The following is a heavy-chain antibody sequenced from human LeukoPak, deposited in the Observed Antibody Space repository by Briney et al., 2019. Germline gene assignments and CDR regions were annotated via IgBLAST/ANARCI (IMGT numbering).Heavy chain of an antibody. V-gene: IGHV3-21*01. CDR3: ARDHDYYYGMDV. J-gene: IGHJ6*02. Sequence: GGSLRLSCAASGFTFSSYSMNWVRQAPGKGLEWVSSISSSSSYIYYADSVKGRFTISRDNAKNSLYLQMNSLRAEDTAVYYCARDHDYYYGMDVWGQGTTVTVSS. CDR1: GFTFSSYS. CDR2: ISSSSSYI.